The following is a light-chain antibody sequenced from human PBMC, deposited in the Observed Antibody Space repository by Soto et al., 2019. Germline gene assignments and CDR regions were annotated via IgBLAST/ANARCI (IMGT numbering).Light chain of an antibody. CDR1: QTISSW. CDR2: KAS. CDR3: QHYNSYSEA. Sequence: DIQMTQSTSTLSGSVGDRVTITCRASQTISSWLAWYQQKPGKAPKLLIYKASTLKSGVPSRFSGSGSGTEFTLTISSLQPDDFATYYCQHYNSYSEAFGQGTKVDLK. V-gene: IGKV1-5*03. J-gene: IGKJ1*01.